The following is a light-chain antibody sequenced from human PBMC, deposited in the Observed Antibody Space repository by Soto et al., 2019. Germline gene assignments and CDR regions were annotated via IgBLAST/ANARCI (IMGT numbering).Light chain of an antibody. Sequence: QSVLTQPASVSGSPGQSITISCTGTSSDVGGYNYVSWYQQHPGKAPKLMIYEVSNRPSGVSNRFSGSKSGNTASLTISGQHAEEADYYYTSSTTSSTLAVFGTGTKATV. CDR3: SSTTSSTLAV. CDR1: SSDVGGYNY. J-gene: IGLJ1*01. CDR2: EVS. V-gene: IGLV2-14*01.